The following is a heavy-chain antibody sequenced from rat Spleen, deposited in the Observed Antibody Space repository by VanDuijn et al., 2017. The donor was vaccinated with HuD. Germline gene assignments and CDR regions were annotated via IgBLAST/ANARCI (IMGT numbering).Heavy chain of an antibody. J-gene: IGHJ2*01. CDR1: GYSITSGYG. CDR2: INSAGSA. Sequence: EVQLQESGPGLVKPSQSLSLTCSVTGYSITSGYGWSWIRKFPGNKLEWMGYINSAGSANYNPPLKSQISITRDTSKNQFFLQVNSVTTEDTATYYCARGLVLTWGQGVMVTVSS. D-gene: IGHD2-5*01. CDR3: ARGLVLT. V-gene: IGHV3-3*01.